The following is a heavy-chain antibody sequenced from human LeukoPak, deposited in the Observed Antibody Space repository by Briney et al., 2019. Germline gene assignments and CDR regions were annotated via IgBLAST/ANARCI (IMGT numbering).Heavy chain of an antibody. CDR1: GGSISSGGYY. V-gene: IGHV4-31*03. D-gene: IGHD3-3*01. J-gene: IGHJ4*02. CDR2: IYYSGST. CDR3: ARDWVGDFWSGYHDY. Sequence: SETLSLTCTVSGGSISSGGYYWSWIRQHPGKGLEWIGYIYYSGSTYYNPSLKSRVTISVDTSKNQFSLKLSSVTAADTAVYYCARDWVGDFWSGYHDYRGQGTLVTVSS.